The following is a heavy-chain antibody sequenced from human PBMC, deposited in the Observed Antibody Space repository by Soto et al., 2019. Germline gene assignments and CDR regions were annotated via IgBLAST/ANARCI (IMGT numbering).Heavy chain of an antibody. CDR1: GGSITSHHYY. V-gene: IGHV4-39*01. D-gene: IGHD2-2*01. Sequence: QLQVQESGPGQVKPSQTLSLTCTVSGGSITSHHYYWGWIRQPPGKVLEWIGSIYSGGNTYYNPSLRSRLTIFVDTAKNLIPLKLNSVTAADSAIYYCGSGPSTTWIDNWGLGTQVSVSS. CDR2: IYSGGNT. J-gene: IGHJ4*02. CDR3: GSGPSTTWIDN.